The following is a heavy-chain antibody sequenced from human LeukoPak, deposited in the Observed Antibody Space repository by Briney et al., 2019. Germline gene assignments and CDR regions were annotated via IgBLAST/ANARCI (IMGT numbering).Heavy chain of an antibody. CDR3: ANSSDYDILRGGAFDI. CDR1: GFTFSSYG. Sequence: GGSLRLSCAASGFTFSSYGIHWVRQAPGKGLEWVAVIWYDGSNKYYADSVKGRFTISTDHSQHTLYLQMNSLSAEETAVYYCANSSDYDILRGGAFDIWGHGTMVTVSS. V-gene: IGHV3-33*06. J-gene: IGHJ3*02. CDR2: IWYDGSNK. D-gene: IGHD3-9*01.